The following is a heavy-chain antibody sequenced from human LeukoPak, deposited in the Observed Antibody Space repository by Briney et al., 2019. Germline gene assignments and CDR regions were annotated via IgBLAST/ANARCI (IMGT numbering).Heavy chain of an antibody. J-gene: IGHJ4*02. CDR2: INPISGTT. V-gene: IGHV1-2*02. CDR1: GYTFTVYY. D-gene: IGHD3-16*01. CDR3: VRDLMTTPTWDFDY. Sequence: ASVKVSRKGSGYTFTVYYMHWVRQAPAQGLEWMGWINPISGTTNYAQKLQGRVTVTRDTSVSTVYMELSRLQSDDTALYYCVRDLMTTPTWDFDYWGQGTLVTVAS.